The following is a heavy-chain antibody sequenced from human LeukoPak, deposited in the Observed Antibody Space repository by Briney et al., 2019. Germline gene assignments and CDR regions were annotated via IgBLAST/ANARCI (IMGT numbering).Heavy chain of an antibody. D-gene: IGHD2-2*01. CDR1: GFTFSNYG. Sequence: GGSLRLSCGASGFTFSNYGMHWVRQAPGKGPEWVAFIGYDGSNKYYADSVKGRFTISRDDSKNTLYLQMNSLRAEDAAVYYCAKAYCASTICYGGGKIDYWGQGTLVTVSS. CDR2: IGYDGSNK. V-gene: IGHV3-30*02. J-gene: IGHJ4*01. CDR3: AKAYCASTICYGGGKIDY.